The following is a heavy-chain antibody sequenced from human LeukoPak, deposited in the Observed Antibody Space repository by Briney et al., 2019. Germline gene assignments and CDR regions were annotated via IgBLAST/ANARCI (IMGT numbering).Heavy chain of an antibody. V-gene: IGHV1-2*02. CDR1: GYTFTGYY. D-gene: IGHD1-26*01. CDR3: ARGGSPTLGY. Sequence: ASVKVSCKASGYTFTGYYLHWVRQAPGQGLEWMGWINSNNGATTYAQKFQGRVTVTRDTSISTAYMELSSLKSDDTAVYYCARGGSPTLGYWGQGTLVTVSS. J-gene: IGHJ4*02. CDR2: INSNNGAT.